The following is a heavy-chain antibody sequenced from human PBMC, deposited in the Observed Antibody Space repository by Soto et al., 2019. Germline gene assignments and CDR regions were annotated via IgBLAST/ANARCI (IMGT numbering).Heavy chain of an antibody. J-gene: IGHJ3*02. D-gene: IGHD3-3*01. CDR3: ARYYDFWSGYYGDAFDI. CDR1: GGSISSSSYY. V-gene: IGHV4-39*01. Sequence: SETLSLTCTVSGGSISSSSYYWGWIRQPPGKGLEWIGSIYYSGSTYYNPSLKSRVTISVDTSKNQFSLRLSSVTAADTAVYYCARYYDFWSGYYGDAFDIWGQGTMVTVSS. CDR2: IYYSGST.